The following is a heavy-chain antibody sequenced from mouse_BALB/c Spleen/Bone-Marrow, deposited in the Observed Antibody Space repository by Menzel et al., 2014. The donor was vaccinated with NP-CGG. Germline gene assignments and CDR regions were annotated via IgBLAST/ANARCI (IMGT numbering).Heavy chain of an antibody. V-gene: IGHV2-6-1*01. CDR1: GFSLTSYG. Sequence: QVQLQQSGPGLVAPSQSLSITCTISGFSLTSYGVHWVRQPPGKGLEWLVVIWSDGSATYNSALKSRLSISKDNSKSQVFLKMNSLQTDDTAMYYCARNGNFYAMDYWGQGTSVTVSS. D-gene: IGHD2-1*01. CDR2: IWSDGSA. J-gene: IGHJ4*01. CDR3: ARNGNFYAMDY.